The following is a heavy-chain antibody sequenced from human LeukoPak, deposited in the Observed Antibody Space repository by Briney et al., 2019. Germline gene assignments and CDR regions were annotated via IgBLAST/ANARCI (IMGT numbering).Heavy chain of an antibody. CDR3: AIGRGVVYRDHFDM. J-gene: IGHJ3*02. D-gene: IGHD2-2*01. CDR1: GGSFSDNY. V-gene: IGHV4-34*01. Sequence: SETLCLTCAVYGGSFSDNYWTWICQPPGKGLEWIGDIYHSGSTKSNASLKSRVTISVDTSKKQFSLQLDSVTAADTAVYYCAIGRGVVYRDHFDMWGQGTVVTVSS. CDR2: IYHSGST.